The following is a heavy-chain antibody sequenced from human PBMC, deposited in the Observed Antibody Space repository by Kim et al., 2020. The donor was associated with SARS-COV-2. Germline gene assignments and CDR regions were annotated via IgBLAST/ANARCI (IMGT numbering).Heavy chain of an antibody. Sequence: GGSLRLSCAASGFTFSSYSMNWVRQAPGKGLEWVSYXSSSSSTIYYADSVKGRXXISRXNAKNSQYLQXNSLRDEDTALSYCARSYXDVWRGYSYXYYYGMDVWXQGTTVTVSS. J-gene: IGHJ6*02. CDR1: GFTFSSYS. CDR3: ARSYXDVWRGYSYXYYYGMDV. D-gene: IGHD3-3*01. CDR2: XSSSSSTI. V-gene: IGHV3-48*02.